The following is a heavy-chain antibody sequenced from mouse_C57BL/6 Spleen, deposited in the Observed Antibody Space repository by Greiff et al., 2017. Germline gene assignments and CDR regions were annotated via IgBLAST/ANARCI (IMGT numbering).Heavy chain of an antibody. V-gene: IGHV3-6*01. Sequence: EVQVVESGPGLVKPSQSLSLTCSVTGYSITSGYYWNWIRQFPGNKLEWMGYISYDGSNNYNPSLKNRISITRDTSKNQFFLKLNSVTTEDTATYYCARDLLQNYFDYWGQGTTLTVSS. CDR3: ARDLLQNYFDY. D-gene: IGHD2-1*01. J-gene: IGHJ2*01. CDR2: ISYDGSN. CDR1: GYSITSGYY.